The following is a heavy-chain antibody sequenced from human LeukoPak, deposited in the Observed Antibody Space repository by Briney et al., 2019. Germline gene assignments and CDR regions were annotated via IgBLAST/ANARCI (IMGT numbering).Heavy chain of an antibody. CDR2: IYYSGST. D-gene: IGHD4-17*01. CDR3: ARVYGDHNWGYYYYYGMDV. Sequence: SETLSLTCTVSGGSISSYYWSWIRQPPGKGLEWIGYIYYSGSTNYNPSLKSRVTISVDTSKNQFSLKLSSVTAADTAVYYCARVYGDHNWGYYYYYGMDVWGQGTTVTVSS. CDR1: GGSISSYY. J-gene: IGHJ6*02. V-gene: IGHV4-59*01.